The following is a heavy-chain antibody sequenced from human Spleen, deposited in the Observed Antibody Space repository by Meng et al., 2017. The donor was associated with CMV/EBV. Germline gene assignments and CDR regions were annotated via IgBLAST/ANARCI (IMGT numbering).Heavy chain of an antibody. D-gene: IGHD3-22*01. Sequence: ASVKVSCKASGYTFTGYYIHWVRQAPGQGLEWMGWINPNTGGTHYVQKFQGRVTMTTDTSTSTAYMELTSLTFDDTAVYYCARGLSSNGYYLDPDFDYWGQGTLVTVSS. CDR2: INPNTGGT. J-gene: IGHJ4*02. CDR1: GYTFTGYY. CDR3: ARGLSSNGYYLDPDFDY. V-gene: IGHV1-2*02.